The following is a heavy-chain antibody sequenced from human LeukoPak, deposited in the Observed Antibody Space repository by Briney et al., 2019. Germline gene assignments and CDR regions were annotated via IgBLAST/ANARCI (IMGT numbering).Heavy chain of an antibody. D-gene: IGHD1-26*01. CDR3: AKDDPTGRYL. J-gene: IGHJ4*02. Sequence: GGSLRLSCAASRFSLSNYGMHWVRQAPGKGLEWLTFIHNDGITEYYADSVKGRFTISRDNSKNTVYLQMNSLRVEDTAVYYCAKDDPTGRYLWGQGTLVPVSS. CDR1: RFSLSNYG. CDR2: IHNDGITE. V-gene: IGHV3-30*02.